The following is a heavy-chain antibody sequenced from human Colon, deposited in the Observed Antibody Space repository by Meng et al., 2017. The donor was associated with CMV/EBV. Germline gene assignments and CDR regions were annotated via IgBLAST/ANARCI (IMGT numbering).Heavy chain of an antibody. V-gene: IGHV4-39*07. D-gene: IGHD3-3*01. Sequence: QLQRHESGPGLVKPSRPLSLTCTVSGGSISSSSYYWGWIRQPPGKGLEWIGSIYYSGSTYYNPSLKSRVTISVDTSKNQFSLKLSSVTAADTAVYYCARATLTIFGVVIPPHWFDPWGQGTLVPSPQ. CDR3: ARATLTIFGVVIPPHWFDP. CDR1: GGSISSSSYY. CDR2: IYYSGST. J-gene: IGHJ5*02.